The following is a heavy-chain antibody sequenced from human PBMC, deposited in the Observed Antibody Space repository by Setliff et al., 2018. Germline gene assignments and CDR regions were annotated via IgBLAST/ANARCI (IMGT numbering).Heavy chain of an antibody. D-gene: IGHD2-8*02. V-gene: IGHV4-34*01. Sequence: SETLSLTCAVYGESFSGYYWSWIRQPPGKGLEWIGEINQSGSTSYNPSLKRRVTISVDTSENQFSLKLSSVPAADTAVYYCARNNTGLNTFDYWGQGTLVTVSS. CDR3: ARNNTGLNTFDY. CDR2: INQSGST. CDR1: GESFSGYY. J-gene: IGHJ4*02.